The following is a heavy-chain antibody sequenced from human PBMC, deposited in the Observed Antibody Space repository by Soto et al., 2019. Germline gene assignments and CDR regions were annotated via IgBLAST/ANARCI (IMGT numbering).Heavy chain of an antibody. CDR1: GASITSNNW. CDR3: AKAGSGHPYYPDK. Sequence: PSETLSLTCVVSGASITSNNWWSWVRQPPGKGLEWVGEVYHSGTTNYNPSLKSRVTLPVYKANNQFSLKVTSVTAANTAVYYCAKAGSGHPYYPDKWGPGTLVTVSS. J-gene: IGHJ4*02. D-gene: IGHD3-3*01. CDR2: VYHSGTT. V-gene: IGHV4-4*02.